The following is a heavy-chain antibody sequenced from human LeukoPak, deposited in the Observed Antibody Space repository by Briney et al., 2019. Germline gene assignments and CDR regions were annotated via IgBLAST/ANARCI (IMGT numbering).Heavy chain of an antibody. Sequence: SETLSLTCAVSGYSISSGYYWGWIRQPPGKGLEWFGSIYHSGSTYYNPSLKSRVTISVDKSKNQFSLKLSSVAASDTAVYYCERPSAAAPSDNWGQGTLVTVSS. CDR2: IYHSGST. V-gene: IGHV4-38-2*01. J-gene: IGHJ4*02. CDR1: GYSISSGYY. D-gene: IGHD6-25*01. CDR3: ERPSAAAPSDN.